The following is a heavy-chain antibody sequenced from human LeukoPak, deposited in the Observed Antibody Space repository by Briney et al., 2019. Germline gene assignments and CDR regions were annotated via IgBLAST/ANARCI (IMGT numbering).Heavy chain of an antibody. CDR1: DDSITMYY. V-gene: IGHV4-59*01. Sequence: SETLSLTCSVSDDSITMYYWSWIRQPPGKGLEWIGYIYYSGSTNYNPSLKSRVTISVDTSKNQFSLKLSSVTAADTAVYYCARLVAEYGDYATYYYYYMDVWGKGTTVTISS. J-gene: IGHJ6*03. CDR2: IYYSGST. CDR3: ARLVAEYGDYATYYYYYMDV. D-gene: IGHD4-17*01.